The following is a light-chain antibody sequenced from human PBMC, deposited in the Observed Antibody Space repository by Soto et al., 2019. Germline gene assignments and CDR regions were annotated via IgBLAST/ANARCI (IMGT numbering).Light chain of an antibody. J-gene: IGKJ4*01. CDR3: QLYDRIPGFT. CDR2: AVS. Sequence: EIVLTQSPGTLSLSPGETATLSCRASQSFRSNYLAWYQQRPGQAPRLLIYAVSSRASGIPDRFSGSVSGTDFTLTICRLEPEDSAVYYCQLYDRIPGFTFGGGTKVEI. CDR1: QSFRSNY. V-gene: IGKV3-20*01.